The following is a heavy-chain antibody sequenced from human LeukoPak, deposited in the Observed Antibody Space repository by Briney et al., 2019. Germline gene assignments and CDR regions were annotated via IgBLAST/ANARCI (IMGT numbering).Heavy chain of an antibody. V-gene: IGHV4-34*01. J-gene: IGHJ4*02. CDR2: INRSGST. CDR1: GGSLRYYY. D-gene: IGHD2-21*02. CDR3: ARGGFYCGDDCYVDY. Sequence: SETLSLTCAVYGGSLRYYYWCWIRHSPEKGLEWIGEINRSGSTNYNPSLKSRVTISVDKSKNQFSLKLSSVTAADTAVYYCARGGFYCGDDCYVDYWGQGTLVTVSS.